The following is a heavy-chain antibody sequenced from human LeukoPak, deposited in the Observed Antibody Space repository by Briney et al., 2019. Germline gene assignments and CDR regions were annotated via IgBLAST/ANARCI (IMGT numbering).Heavy chain of an antibody. CDR3: AILYDTQLWGVYYYYGMDV. J-gene: IGHJ6*02. D-gene: IGHD5-18*01. CDR1: GYTFTSYY. V-gene: IGHV1-46*01. Sequence: VSVKVSCKASGYTFTSYYMHWVRQAPGQGLEWMGIINPSGGSTSYAQKFQGRVTMTRDTSTSTVYMELSSLRSEDTAVYYCAILYDTQLWGVYYYYGMDVWGQGTTVTVSS. CDR2: INPSGGST.